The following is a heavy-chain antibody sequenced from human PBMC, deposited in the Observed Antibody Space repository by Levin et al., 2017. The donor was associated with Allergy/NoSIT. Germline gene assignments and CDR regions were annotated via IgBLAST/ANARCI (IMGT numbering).Heavy chain of an antibody. Sequence: GGSLRLSCAASGFTFSSYEMNWVRQAPGKGLEWVSYISSSGSTIYYADSVKGRFTISRDNAKNSLYLQMNSLRAEDTAVYYCARDRYYQVGRDYCCYGMDVWGQGTTVTVSS. CDR2: ISSSGSTI. J-gene: IGHJ6*02. V-gene: IGHV3-48*03. CDR3: ARDRYYQVGRDYCCYGMDV. D-gene: IGHD3-10*01. CDR1: GFTFSSYE.